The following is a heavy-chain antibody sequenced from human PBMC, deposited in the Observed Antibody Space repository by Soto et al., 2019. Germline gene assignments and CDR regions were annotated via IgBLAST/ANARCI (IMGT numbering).Heavy chain of an antibody. CDR2: TYYKSKWNN. V-gene: IGHV6-1*01. D-gene: IGHD3-10*01. CDR3: TGITWFRGMDV. J-gene: IGHJ6*02. Sequence: SQTLSLTCVISGDSASSNSAGWNWIRQSPSRGLEWLGRTYYKSKWNNDYALSVKSRITINPDTSKNQFSLHLYSVTPEDTAVHYCTGITWFRGMDVWGQGTPVTVSS. CDR1: GDSASSNSAG.